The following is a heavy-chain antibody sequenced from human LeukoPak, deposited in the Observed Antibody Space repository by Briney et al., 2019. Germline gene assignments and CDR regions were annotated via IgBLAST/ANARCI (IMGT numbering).Heavy chain of an antibody. D-gene: IGHD3-9*01. CDR3: ARDRRYFDAAFDI. V-gene: IGHV3-74*01. CDR1: AFTFSSYW. CDR2: INGDGSTT. J-gene: IGHJ3*02. Sequence: GGSLRLSCAASAFTFSSYWMHWVRQAPGKGLVWVSRINGDGSTTSCVDSVKGRFTISRDNAKNTLYLQMNSLRAEDTAVYYCARDRRYFDAAFDIWGQGTMVTVSS.